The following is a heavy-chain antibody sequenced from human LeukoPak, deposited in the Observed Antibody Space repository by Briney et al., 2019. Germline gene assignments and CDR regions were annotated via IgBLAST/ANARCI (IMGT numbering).Heavy chain of an antibody. J-gene: IGHJ6*03. CDR1: GFTFDDYG. V-gene: IGHV3-20*04. D-gene: IGHD1-14*01. CDR2: INWNGGST. Sequence: GGSLRLSCAASGFTFDDYGMSWVRQAPGKGLEWVSGINWNGGSTGYADSVKGRFTISRDNAKNSLYLQMNSLRAEDTAVYYCARDRGNQRGYYYYYMDVWGKGTTVTVSS. CDR3: ARDRGNQRGYYYYYMDV.